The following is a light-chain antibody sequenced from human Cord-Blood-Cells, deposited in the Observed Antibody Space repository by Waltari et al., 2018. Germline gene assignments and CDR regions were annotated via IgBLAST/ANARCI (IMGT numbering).Light chain of an antibody. V-gene: IGLV2-8*01. J-gene: IGLJ2*01. Sequence: QSALTQPPSASGPPGHSVTIPCTGTSSDVGGYNYVSWYQQHPGKAPKLMIYEVSKWPSGVPDRFSGSKSGNTASLTVSGLQAEDEADYYCSSYAGSNNVVFGGGTKLTVL. CDR1: SSDVGGYNY. CDR2: EVS. CDR3: SSYAGSNNVV.